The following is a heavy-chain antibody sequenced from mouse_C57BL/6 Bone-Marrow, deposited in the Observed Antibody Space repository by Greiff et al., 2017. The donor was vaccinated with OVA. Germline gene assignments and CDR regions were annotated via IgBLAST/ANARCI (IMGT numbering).Heavy chain of an antibody. CDR1: GYTFTSYW. CDR3: AREGWLLMDY. J-gene: IGHJ4*01. V-gene: IGHV1-64*01. CDR2: IHPNSGST. Sequence: QVHVKQPGAELVKPGASVKLSCKASGYTFTSYWMHWVKQRPGQGLEWIGMIHPNSGSTNYNEKFKSKATLTVDKSSSTAYMQLSSLTSEDSAVYYCAREGWLLMDYWGQGTSVTVSS. D-gene: IGHD2-3*01.